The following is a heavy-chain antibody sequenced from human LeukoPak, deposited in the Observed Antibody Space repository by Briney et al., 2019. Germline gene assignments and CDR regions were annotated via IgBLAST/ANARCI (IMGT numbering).Heavy chain of an antibody. Sequence: SETLSLTCAVYAGSFSGYYWSWIRQPPGKGLEWIGEINHSGSTNYNPSLKSRVTISVDTSKNQFSLKLSSVTAADTAVYYCARVSPYCSGGSCYFDYWGQGTLVTVSS. J-gene: IGHJ4*02. D-gene: IGHD2-15*01. CDR2: INHSGST. V-gene: IGHV4-34*01. CDR1: AGSFSGYY. CDR3: ARVSPYCSGGSCYFDY.